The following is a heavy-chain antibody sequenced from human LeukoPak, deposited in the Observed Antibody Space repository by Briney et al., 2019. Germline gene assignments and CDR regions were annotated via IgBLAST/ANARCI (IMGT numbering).Heavy chain of an antibody. V-gene: IGHV1-69*05. J-gene: IGHJ6*03. CDR1: GGTFSSYA. CDR3: ARGGYSSSSEAYYYYYMDV. D-gene: IGHD6-6*01. CDR2: IIPIFGTA. Sequence: AVKVSCKASGGTFSSYAISWVRQAPGQGLEWMGGIIPIFGTAKYAQKFQGRVTITTDESTSTAYMELSSLRSEDTAVYYCARGGYSSSSEAYYYYYMDVWGKGTTVTVSS.